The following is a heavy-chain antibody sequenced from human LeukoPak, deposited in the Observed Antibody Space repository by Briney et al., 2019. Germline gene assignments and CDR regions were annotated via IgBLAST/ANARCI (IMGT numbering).Heavy chain of an antibody. D-gene: IGHD6-19*01. CDR3: VKNDGWFHLAQ. V-gene: IGHV3-7*03. Sequence: GGSLRLSCAVSGFNFRDHWMDWVRQAPGKGLQWVGHIKNDGSETYYLDSLKGRFSISRDNTNNALYLQMDSLRVEDTAVYYCVKNDGWFHLAQWGQGTLVTVSS. CDR1: GFNFRDHW. CDR2: IKNDGSET. J-gene: IGHJ4*02.